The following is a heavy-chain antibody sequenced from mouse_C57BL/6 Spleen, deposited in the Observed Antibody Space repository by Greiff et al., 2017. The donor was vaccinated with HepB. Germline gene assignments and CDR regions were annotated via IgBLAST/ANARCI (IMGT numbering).Heavy chain of an antibody. V-gene: IGHV1-69*01. CDR3: ASGYYDAMDY. CDR2: IDPSDSYT. D-gene: IGHD2-2*01. J-gene: IGHJ4*01. CDR1: GYTFTSYW. Sequence: VQLQQPGAELVMPGASVKLSCKASGYTFTSYWMHWVKQRPGQGLEWIGEIDPSDSYTNYNQKFKGKSTLTVDKSSSTAYMQLSSLTSEDSAVYYCASGYYDAMDYWGQGTSVTVSS.